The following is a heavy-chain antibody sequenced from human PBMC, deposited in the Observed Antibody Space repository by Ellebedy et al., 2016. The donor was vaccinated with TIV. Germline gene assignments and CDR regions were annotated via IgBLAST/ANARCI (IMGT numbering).Heavy chain of an antibody. D-gene: IGHD6-19*01. CDR1: GFSLSNYG. Sequence: GESLKISCVASGFSLSNYGMHWVRQAPGKGLEWVAFKRFDGRNEYNGDSVKGRFFIPRDVSKNTLFLQMNRLRAEDTAMYYCTRETNPSPGAVAGTGFDCWGQGALVIVSS. V-gene: IGHV3-30*02. CDR2: KRFDGRNE. J-gene: IGHJ4*02. CDR3: TRETNPSPGAVAGTGFDC.